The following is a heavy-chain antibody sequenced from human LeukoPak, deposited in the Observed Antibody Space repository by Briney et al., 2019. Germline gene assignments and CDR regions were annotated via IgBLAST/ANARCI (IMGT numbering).Heavy chain of an antibody. D-gene: IGHD3-22*01. CDR3: AKDRRIRSGYYPFDY. CDR2: IRYDGSNK. Sequence: GGSLRLSCAASGFTFSSYGMHWVRQAPGKGLEWVAFIRYDGSNKYYADSVKGRFTISRDNSKNTLYLQMNSLRAEDTAVYYCAKDRRIRSGYYPFDYWGQGTLITVSS. CDR1: GFTFSSYG. J-gene: IGHJ4*02. V-gene: IGHV3-30*02.